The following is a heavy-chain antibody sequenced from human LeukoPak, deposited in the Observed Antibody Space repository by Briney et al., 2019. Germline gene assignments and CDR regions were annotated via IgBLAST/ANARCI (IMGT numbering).Heavy chain of an antibody. CDR3: ARARYYYDSSGSFFDY. Sequence: SETPSLTCAVYGGSFSGYYWSWIRQPPGKGLEWIGEINHSGSTNYNPSLKSRVTISVDTSKNQFSLKLSSVTAADTAVYYCARARYYYDSSGSFFDYWGQGTLVTVSS. CDR2: INHSGST. CDR1: GGSFSGYY. V-gene: IGHV4-34*01. J-gene: IGHJ4*02. D-gene: IGHD3-22*01.